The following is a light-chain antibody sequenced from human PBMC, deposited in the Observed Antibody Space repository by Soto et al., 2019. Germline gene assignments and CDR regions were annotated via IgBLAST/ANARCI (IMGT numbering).Light chain of an antibody. CDR2: KDS. CDR3: QSADSSGPWV. V-gene: IGLV3-25*03. Sequence: SYELTQPPSVSVSPGQTARITCSGDALPKQYAYWYQQKPGQAPVLVIYKDSERPSGIPERFSGSSSETTVTLTISGVQAEDEADYYCQSADSSGPWVFGGGTKLTVL. CDR1: ALPKQY. J-gene: IGLJ3*02.